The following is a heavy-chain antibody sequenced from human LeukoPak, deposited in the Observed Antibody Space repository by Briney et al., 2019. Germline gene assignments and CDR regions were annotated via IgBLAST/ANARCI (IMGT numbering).Heavy chain of an antibody. CDR3: AKDLGRFHPESLGY. Sequence: GGSLRLSCAASGFTFSSYAMSWVRQAPGKGLEWVSAISGSGGSTYYADSVKGRFAISRDNSKNTLYLQMNSLRAEDTAVYYCAKDLGRFHPESLGYWGQGTLVTVSS. CDR1: GFTFSSYA. V-gene: IGHV3-23*01. D-gene: IGHD1-26*01. J-gene: IGHJ4*02. CDR2: ISGSGGST.